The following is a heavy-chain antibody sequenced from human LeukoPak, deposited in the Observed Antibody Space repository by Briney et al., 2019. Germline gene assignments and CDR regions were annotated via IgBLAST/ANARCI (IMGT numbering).Heavy chain of an antibody. J-gene: IGHJ4*02. D-gene: IGHD3-22*01. CDR3: ARDERYDSSGYPFGY. CDR1: GYTLTGYF. V-gene: IGHV1-2*02. Sequence: ASVKVSCKASGYTLTGYFIHWVRQAPGQGLEWMGWINPNSGGTNYAQKFQGRVTMTRDTSISTAYMELSRLRSDDTAVYYCARDERYDSSGYPFGYWGQGTLVTVSS. CDR2: INPNSGGT.